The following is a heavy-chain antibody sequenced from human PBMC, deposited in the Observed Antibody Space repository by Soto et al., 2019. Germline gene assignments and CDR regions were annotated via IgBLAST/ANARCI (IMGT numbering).Heavy chain of an antibody. CDR3: ARLFPYYDFLTGSQMFAFDI. D-gene: IGHD3-9*01. CDR2: IYYTGST. CDR1: GDSISSSY. V-gene: IGHV4-59*01. Sequence: PSETQSLTCTVSGDSISSSYWSWIRQSPGKGLEWIGYIYYTGSTNYNPSLKGRVTISVDTSKKQFSLKLTSVTAADMAVFFCARLFPYYDFLTGSQMFAFDIWGQGTMVTVSS. J-gene: IGHJ3*02.